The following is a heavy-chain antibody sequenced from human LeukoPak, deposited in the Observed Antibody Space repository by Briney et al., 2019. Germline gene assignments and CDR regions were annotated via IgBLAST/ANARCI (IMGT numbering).Heavy chain of an antibody. CDR2: IKSKTDGGTT. CDR1: GFTFSNAW. Sequence: GGSLRLSCAASGFTFSNAWMNWVRQAPGKGLEWVGRIKSKTDGGTTDYAAPVKGRFTISRDDSKNTLYLQMNSLKTEDTAVYYCTTDPTYYDSSPATYYYYYGMDVWGQGTTVTVSS. J-gene: IGHJ6*02. CDR3: TTDPTYYDSSPATYYYYYGMDV. D-gene: IGHD3-22*01. V-gene: IGHV3-15*07.